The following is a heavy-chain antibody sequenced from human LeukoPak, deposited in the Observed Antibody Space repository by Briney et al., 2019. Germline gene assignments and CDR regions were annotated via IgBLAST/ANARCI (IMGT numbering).Heavy chain of an antibody. CDR3: ARAASLATPLDY. CDR2: IIPIFGTA. J-gene: IGHJ4*02. CDR1: GGTFSIYA. D-gene: IGHD2-2*01. Sequence: ASVNVSCKASGGTFSIYAISWVRQAPGQGLEWMGGIIPIFGTANYAQKFQGRVTITADESTSTAYMELSSLRSEDTAVYYCARAASLATPLDYWGQGTLVTVSS. V-gene: IGHV1-69*13.